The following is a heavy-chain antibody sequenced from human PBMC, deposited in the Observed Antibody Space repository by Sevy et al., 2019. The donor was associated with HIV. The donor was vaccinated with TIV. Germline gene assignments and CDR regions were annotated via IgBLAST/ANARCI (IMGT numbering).Heavy chain of an antibody. CDR1: GYTCTGYY. J-gene: IGHJ3*02. Sequence: ASVKVSCKASGYTCTGYYMHWVRQAPGQGLEWMGWINPNSGGTNYAQKFQGRVTMTRDTSISTAYMELSRLRSDDTAVYYCARAPHYYDSSGYYGWVDAFDIWGQGTMVTVSS. V-gene: IGHV1-2*02. CDR3: ARAPHYYDSSGYYGWVDAFDI. D-gene: IGHD3-22*01. CDR2: INPNSGGT.